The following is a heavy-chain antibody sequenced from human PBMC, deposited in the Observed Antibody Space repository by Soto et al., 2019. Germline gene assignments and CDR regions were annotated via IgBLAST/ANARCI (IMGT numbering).Heavy chain of an antibody. Sequence: SETLSLTCTVSGDSISSYYWSWIRQPPGKGLEWIGYIYYSGSTNYNPSLKSRVTISVDTSKNQFSLKLSSVTAADTAVYYCARGLLTTYYYGSGSSINWFDPWGQGTLVTVSS. CDR2: IYYSGST. CDR3: ARGLLTTYYYGSGSSINWFDP. D-gene: IGHD3-10*01. V-gene: IGHV4-59*01. CDR1: GDSISSYY. J-gene: IGHJ5*02.